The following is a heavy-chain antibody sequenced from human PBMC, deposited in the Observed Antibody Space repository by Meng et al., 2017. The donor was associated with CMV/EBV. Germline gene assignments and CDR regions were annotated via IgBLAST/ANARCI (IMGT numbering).Heavy chain of an antibody. Sequence: GSLRLSCTVSGGSISSSSYYWGWIRQPPGKGLEWIGSIYYSGSTYYNLSLKSRVTISVDTSKNQFSLKLSSVTAADTAVYYCARLGQYRYFQHWGQGTLVTVSS. D-gene: IGHD3-16*01. CDR2: IYYSGST. CDR3: ARLGQYRYFQH. J-gene: IGHJ1*01. CDR1: GGSISSSSYY. V-gene: IGHV4-39*01.